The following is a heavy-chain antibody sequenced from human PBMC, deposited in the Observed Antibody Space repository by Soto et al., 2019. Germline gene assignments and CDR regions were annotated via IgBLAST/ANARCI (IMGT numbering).Heavy chain of an antibody. Sequence: QVQLQQWGAGLLKPSETLSLTCAVSGGSFSGYSWTWIRQPPGKGLEWIVEINHIESATYNSSLNSRGNISVHTSMTLFCLKLSSVTAADPAVYYGARGRLGATIFYDSSSYRDEYYFDYWGQGTLVTVSS. CDR3: ARGRLGATIFYDSSSYRDEYYFDY. CDR1: GGSFSGYS. J-gene: IGHJ4*02. D-gene: IGHD3-22*01. V-gene: IGHV4-34*01. CDR2: INHIESA.